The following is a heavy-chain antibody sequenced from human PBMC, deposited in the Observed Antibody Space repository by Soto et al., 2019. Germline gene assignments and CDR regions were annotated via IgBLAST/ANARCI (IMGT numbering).Heavy chain of an antibody. CDR2: IWYDGSNK. Sequence: GGSLRLSCASSVFTFSSYGMHWVRQAPGKGLEWVAVIWYDGSNKYYADSVKGRFTISRDNSKNTLYLQMNSLRAEDTAVYYCARALHTFDYWGQGTLVTVSS. D-gene: IGHD4-4*01. J-gene: IGHJ4*02. V-gene: IGHV3-33*01. CDR1: VFTFSSYG. CDR3: ARALHTFDY.